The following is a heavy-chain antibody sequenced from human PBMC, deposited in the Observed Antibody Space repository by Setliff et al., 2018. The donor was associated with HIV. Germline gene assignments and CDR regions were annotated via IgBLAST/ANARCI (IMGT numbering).Heavy chain of an antibody. CDR2: INTSGGSA. CDR3: ARGGWGLYCSGDSCYSGEMDY. D-gene: IGHD2-15*01. V-gene: IGHV1-46*01. Sequence: ASVKVSCKASGYIFTGYYIHWVRQAPGQGLEWMGVINTSGGSAGYAEKFRGRVTMTRDTSTNTAYMELSRLSSDDTAVYYCARGGWGLYCSGDSCYSGEMDYWGQGTLVTVSS. CDR1: GYIFTGYY. J-gene: IGHJ4*02.